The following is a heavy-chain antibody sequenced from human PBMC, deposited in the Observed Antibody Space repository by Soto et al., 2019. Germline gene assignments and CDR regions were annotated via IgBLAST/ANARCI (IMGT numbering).Heavy chain of an antibody. CDR3: ARGRTAPHYYYYYYMDV. CDR1: SGSISSSNW. Sequence: SETLSLTCAVSSGSISSSNWWSWVRQPPGKGLEWIGEIYHSGSTNYNPSLKSRVTISVDKSKNQFSLKLSSVTAADTAVYYCARGRTAPHYYYYYYMDVWGKGTTVTVSS. CDR2: IYHSGST. V-gene: IGHV4-4*02. D-gene: IGHD2-21*02. J-gene: IGHJ6*03.